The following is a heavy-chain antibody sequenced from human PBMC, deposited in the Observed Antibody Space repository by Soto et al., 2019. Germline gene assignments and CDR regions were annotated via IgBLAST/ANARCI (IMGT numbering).Heavy chain of an antibody. D-gene: IGHD3-22*01. V-gene: IGHV4-39*02. J-gene: IGHJ4*02. CDR3: ARDFGTFYSESSGYHYRGYFDD. CDR1: GDSISSSGYY. CDR2: IYYSGDT. Sequence: ASDTLSLTCSVSGDSISSSGYYWGWIRQPPGKGLEWIGTIYYSGDTYYNPSLKSRVTISVDTSKNQFSLRLRSVTAADTAVYYCARDFGTFYSESSGYHYRGYFDDWGQGNQVTVS.